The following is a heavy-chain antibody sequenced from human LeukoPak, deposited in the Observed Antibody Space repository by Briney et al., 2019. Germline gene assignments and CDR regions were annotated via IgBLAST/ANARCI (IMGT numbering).Heavy chain of an antibody. CDR3: ARGGRFGELLSTPP. J-gene: IGHJ5*02. V-gene: IGHV1-69*13. CDR1: GGTFSSYA. CDR2: IIPIFGTA. Sequence: GASVKVSCKASGGTFSSYAISWVRQAPGQGLEWMGGIIPIFGTANYAQKFQGRVTITADESTSIAYMELSSLRSEDTAVYYCARGGRFGELLSTPPWGQGTLVTVSS. D-gene: IGHD3-10*01.